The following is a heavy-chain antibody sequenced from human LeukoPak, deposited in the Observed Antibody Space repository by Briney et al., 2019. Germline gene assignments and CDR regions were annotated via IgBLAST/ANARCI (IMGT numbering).Heavy chain of an antibody. CDR2: INPNSGGT. CDR1: GYTFTGYY. CDR3: ARRIPTVDYPSYFDY. V-gene: IGHV1-2*02. Sequence: GASVKVSCKASGYTFTGYYMHWVRQAPGQGLEWMGWINPNSGGTNYAQKFQGRVTMTRDTSISTAYMELSRLRSDDTAVYYCARRIPTVDYPSYFDYWGQGTLVTVSS. J-gene: IGHJ4*02. D-gene: IGHD4-11*01.